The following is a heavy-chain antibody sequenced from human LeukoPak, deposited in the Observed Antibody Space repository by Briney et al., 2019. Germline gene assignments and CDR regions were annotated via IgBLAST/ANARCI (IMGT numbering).Heavy chain of an antibody. CDR1: GFTFSSYA. D-gene: IGHD3-3*01. J-gene: IGHJ4*02. V-gene: IGHV3-48*01. CDR3: ARDSDSDFWSGYPPLDY. Sequence: PGGSLRLSCAASGFTFSSYAMSWVRQAPGKGLEWVSYISSSSSIKYYADSVKGRFTIARDNAKNSLYLQMNSLRAEDTAVYYCARDSDSDFWSGYPPLDYWGQGALVTVSS. CDR2: ISSSSSIK.